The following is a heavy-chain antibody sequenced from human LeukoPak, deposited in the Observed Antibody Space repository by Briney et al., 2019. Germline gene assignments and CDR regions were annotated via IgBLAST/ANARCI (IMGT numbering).Heavy chain of an antibody. V-gene: IGHV6-1*01. D-gene: IGHD1-26*01. CDR1: GDSVSSNSAA. CDR2: TYYRSKWYN. J-gene: IGHJ4*02. Sequence: SQTLSPTCAISGDSVSSNSAAWNWIRQSPSRGLEWLGRTYYRSKWYNDYAVSVKSRITINPDTSKNQFSLQLNSVTPEDTAVYYCAFHSHRWERSPFDYWGQGTLVTVSS. CDR3: AFHSHRWERSPFDY.